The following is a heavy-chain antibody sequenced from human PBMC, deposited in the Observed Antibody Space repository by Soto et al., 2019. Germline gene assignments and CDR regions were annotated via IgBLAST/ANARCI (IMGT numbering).Heavy chain of an antibody. CDR1: AFTFSSYS. Sequence: PGGPLRLSCAPSAFTFSSYSLTSVPPAPGKGQEWASYISSSSSTIYYADSVKGRLTISRDNAKTSPSLQMNSLRADGAAGYYGVRRTMFPAGDYYVDVGGKGTTVSVSS. J-gene: IGHJ6*03. D-gene: IGHD3-3*01. CDR3: VRRTMFPAGDYYVDV. V-gene: IGHV3-48*01. CDR2: ISSSSSTI.